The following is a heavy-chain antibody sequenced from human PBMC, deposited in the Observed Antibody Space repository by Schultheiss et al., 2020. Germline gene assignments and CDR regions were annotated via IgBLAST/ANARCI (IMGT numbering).Heavy chain of an antibody. CDR3: ARDSYYGSGSYFYYYYGMDV. CDR2: ISSSSSYT. D-gene: IGHD3-10*01. J-gene: IGHJ6*02. V-gene: IGHV3-11*06. Sequence: GGSLRLSCAASGFTFSDYYMSWIRQAPGKGLEWVSYISSSSSYTNYADSVKGRFTISRDNAKNSLYLQMNSLRAEDTAVYYCARDSYYGSGSYFYYYYGMDVWGQGTTVTVSS. CDR1: GFTFSDYY.